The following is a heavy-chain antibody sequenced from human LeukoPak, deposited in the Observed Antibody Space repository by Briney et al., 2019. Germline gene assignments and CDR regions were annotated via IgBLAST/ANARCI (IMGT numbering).Heavy chain of an antibody. CDR2: IIPIFGTA. CDR3: ARDRAWSTIETLQLDY. Sequence: WASVKVSCKASGGTFSSYAISWVRQAPGQGLEWMGGIIPIFGTANYAQKFQGRVTITADESTSTAYMELSSLKSEDTAVYYCARDRAWSTIETLQLDYWGQGTLVTVSS. D-gene: IGHD5/OR15-5a*01. CDR1: GGTFSSYA. V-gene: IGHV1-69*13. J-gene: IGHJ4*02.